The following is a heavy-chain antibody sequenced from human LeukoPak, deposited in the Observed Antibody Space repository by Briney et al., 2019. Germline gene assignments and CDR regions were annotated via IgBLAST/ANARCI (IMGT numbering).Heavy chain of an antibody. CDR3: AGSTYYYDSSGSPDAFDI. V-gene: IGHV4-59*01. Sequence: PSETLSLTCTVSGGSISSYYWSWIRRPPGKGLEWIGYIYYSGSTNYNPSLKSRVTISVDTSKNQFSLKLSSVTAADTAVYYCAGSTYYYDSSGSPDAFDIWGQGTMVTAPS. J-gene: IGHJ3*02. D-gene: IGHD3-22*01. CDR2: IYYSGST. CDR1: GGSISSYY.